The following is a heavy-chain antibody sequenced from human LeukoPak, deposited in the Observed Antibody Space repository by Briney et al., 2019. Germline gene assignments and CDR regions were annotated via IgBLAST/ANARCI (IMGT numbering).Heavy chain of an antibody. Sequence: SETLSLTCSVSGGSVTTGTYHWAWIRQPPGKGLEWIGSVYFDGGTHYNRSLQSRVAISVDTSKNQYSLRLSSVTAADTAVYYCARAGPENLNWRYYIDFWGQGILVTVSS. CDR1: GGSVTTGTYH. CDR2: VYFDGGT. V-gene: IGHV4-39*07. J-gene: IGHJ4*02. D-gene: IGHD1-1*01. CDR3: ARAGPENLNWRYYIDF.